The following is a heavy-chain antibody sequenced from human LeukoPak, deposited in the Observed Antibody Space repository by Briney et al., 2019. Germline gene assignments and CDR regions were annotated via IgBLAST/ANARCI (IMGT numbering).Heavy chain of an antibody. CDR1: GYTFTSYY. CDR3: AFSSGWYYYFDY. D-gene: IGHD6-19*01. V-gene: IGHV1-46*03. CDR2: INPSGGST. J-gene: IGHJ4*02. Sequence: GASVNVSCKASGYTFTSYYMHWVRQAPGQGLEWMGIINPSGGSTSYAQKFQGRVTMTRDTSTSTVYMELSSLRSEDTAVYYCAFSSGWYYYFDYWGQGTLVTVSS.